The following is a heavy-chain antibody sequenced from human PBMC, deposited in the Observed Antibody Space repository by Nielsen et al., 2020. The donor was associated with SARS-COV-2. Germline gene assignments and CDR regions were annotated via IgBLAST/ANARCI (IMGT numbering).Heavy chain of an antibody. CDR3: ARAGWSAVTTYYYYYYYMDV. V-gene: IGHV1-69*13. CDR1: GGTFSSYA. Sequence: SVKVSCKASGGTFSSYAISWVPQAPRQGLEWMGRIIPIFGTANYAQKFQGRVTITADESTSTAYMELSSLRSEDTAVYYCARAGWSAVTTYYYYYYYMDVWGKGTTVTVSS. D-gene: IGHD1-1*01. J-gene: IGHJ6*03. CDR2: IIPIFGTA.